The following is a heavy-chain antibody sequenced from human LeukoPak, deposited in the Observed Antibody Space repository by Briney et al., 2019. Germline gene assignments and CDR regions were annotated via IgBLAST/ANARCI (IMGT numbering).Heavy chain of an antibody. D-gene: IGHD1-26*01. V-gene: IGHV4-59*01. Sequence: SETLSLTCTVSGGSISSYYWSWIRQPPGKGLEWIGYIYYSGSTNYNPSLKSRVTISGDTSKDQFSLKLSSVSAADTAVYYCARNSIVGWYFVLWGRGTLVTVSS. CDR3: ARNSIVGWYFVL. CDR2: IYYSGST. J-gene: IGHJ2*01. CDR1: GGSISSYY.